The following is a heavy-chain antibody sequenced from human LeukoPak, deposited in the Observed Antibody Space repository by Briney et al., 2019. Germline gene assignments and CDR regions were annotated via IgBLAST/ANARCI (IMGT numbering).Heavy chain of an antibody. CDR2: ISSSSSTI. D-gene: IGHD4-17*01. V-gene: IGHV3-48*01. J-gene: IGHJ4*02. Sequence: SYISSSSSTIYYADSVKGRFTISRDNAKNSLYLQMNSLRAEDTAVYYCARRSGDYSSPFFYWGQGTLVTVSS. CDR3: ARRSGDYSSPFFY.